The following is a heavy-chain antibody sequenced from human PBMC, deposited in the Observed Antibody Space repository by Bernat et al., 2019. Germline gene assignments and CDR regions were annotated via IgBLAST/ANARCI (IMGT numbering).Heavy chain of an antibody. Sequence: QVQLVQSGAEVKKPGSSVKVSCKASGGTFSSYAISWVRQAPGQGLEWMGGIIPIFGTANYAQKFQGRVTITADESTSTAYMELCSLRSEDTAVYYCARSLGLRSLYYYYYMDVWGKGTTVTVSS. V-gene: IGHV1-69*01. CDR2: IIPIFGTA. CDR3: ARSLGLRSLYYYYYMDV. J-gene: IGHJ6*03. CDR1: GGTFSSYA. D-gene: IGHD4-17*01.